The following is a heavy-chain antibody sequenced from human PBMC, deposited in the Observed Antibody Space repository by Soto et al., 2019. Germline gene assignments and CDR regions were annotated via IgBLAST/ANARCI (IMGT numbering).Heavy chain of an antibody. CDR3: ARHGAYSTSVYYYYGMDV. CDR2: SNYGGPT. Sequence: SETLSLTCTVSGGAINSTAYYWGWIRQPPGKGLEWIGSSNYGGPTYYSPSLQSRVTISLDTAKNHFSLNLRSVTAADTAVYYCARHGAYSTSVYYYYGMDVWGQGTTVTLSS. J-gene: IGHJ6*02. CDR1: GGAINSTAYY. V-gene: IGHV4-39*01. D-gene: IGHD6-13*01.